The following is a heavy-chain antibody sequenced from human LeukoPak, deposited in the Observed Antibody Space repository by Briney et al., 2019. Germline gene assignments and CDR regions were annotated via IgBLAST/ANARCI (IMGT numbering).Heavy chain of an antibody. V-gene: IGHV4-59*01. Sequence: SETLSLTCTVSGGSISGYYWTWIRHPPGKGLEWIGYIYYSGSTNYHPSLKSRVTLSVDTSTKQFSLKLSSVTAADTAMYYCARGLLVGNTGYYFDYWGQGTLVTVSS. CDR2: IYYSGST. CDR1: GGSISGYY. CDR3: ARGLLVGNTGYYFDY. J-gene: IGHJ4*02. D-gene: IGHD1-26*01.